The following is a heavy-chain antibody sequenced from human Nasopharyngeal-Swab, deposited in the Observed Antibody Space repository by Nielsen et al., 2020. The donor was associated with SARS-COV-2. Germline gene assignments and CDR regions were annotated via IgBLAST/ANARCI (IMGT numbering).Heavy chain of an antibody. CDR1: GGSISRYY. Sequence: SETLSLTCAVSGGSISRYYWSWIRQPPGEGLEWIGYVNYTGSTNYNPSLKSRVTISVDTSKNHFSLRLSSVTAADTAVYYCARGRYSSSWYGLIWYFDLWGRGTLVTVSS. J-gene: IGHJ2*01. V-gene: IGHV4-59*12. D-gene: IGHD6-13*01. CDR3: ARGRYSSSWYGLIWYFDL. CDR2: VNYTGST.